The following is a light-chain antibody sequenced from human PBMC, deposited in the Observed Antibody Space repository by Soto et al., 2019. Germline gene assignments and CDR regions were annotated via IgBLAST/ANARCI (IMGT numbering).Light chain of an antibody. CDR1: QNVNSNF. J-gene: IGKJ1*01. Sequence: EIVLTQSPGTLSLSPGERATLSCRASQNVNSNFFAWYQQKAGQAPRLLIYGVSSRATGIPDRFSGSGADTDFTLTISRLEPEDFAVYYCQQYGSSGTFGQGTKVDIK. V-gene: IGKV3-20*01. CDR3: QQYGSSGT. CDR2: GVS.